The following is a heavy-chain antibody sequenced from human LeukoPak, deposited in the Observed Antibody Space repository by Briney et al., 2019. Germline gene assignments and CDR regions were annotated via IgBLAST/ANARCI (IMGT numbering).Heavy chain of an antibody. CDR3: VEDRHDSYHYGMDV. CDR1: GFTFDEFT. D-gene: IGHD3-3*01. J-gene: IGHJ6*02. Sequence: PGGSLRLSCVASGFTFDEFTMHWVRQAPGKGLEWVSVISREGDYTNYIDSVKGRFTISRDNSKSSLYLQMNSLRFEDTASYFCVEDRHDSYHYGMDVWGQGAAVIVSS. V-gene: IGHV3-43*01. CDR2: ISREGDYT.